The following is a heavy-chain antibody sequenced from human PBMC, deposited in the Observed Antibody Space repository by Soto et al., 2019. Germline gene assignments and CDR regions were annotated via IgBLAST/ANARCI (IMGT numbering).Heavy chain of an antibody. CDR1: GGTFSSYA. V-gene: IGHV1-69*01. D-gene: IGHD6-6*01. CDR2: IIPIFGTA. J-gene: IGHJ6*02. Sequence: QVQLVQSGAEVKKPGSSVKVSCKASGGTFSSYAISWVRQAPGQGLEWMGGIIPIFGTANYAQKFQGRVTITAVESTSTAYMKLSSLRSEDTAVYYCARDSIGSIAARPYYYYGMDVWGQGTTVTVS. CDR3: ARDSIGSIAARPYYYYGMDV.